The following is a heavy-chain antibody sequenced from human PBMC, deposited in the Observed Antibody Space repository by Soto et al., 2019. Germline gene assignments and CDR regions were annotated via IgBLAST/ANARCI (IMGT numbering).Heavy chain of an antibody. V-gene: IGHV2-5*02. J-gene: IGHJ4*02. D-gene: IGHD6-19*01. CDR2: IYWDDDK. CDR1: GFSLSTSGVA. CDR3: APSSIAVPSH. Sequence: QITLRESGPTLVKPTQTLTLTCTFSGFSLSTSGVAVGWIRQPPGKALEWLALIYWDDDKRYSPSLKSRLTLPKDTSKNQLVLTMTTMDPVDTATYYCAPSSIAVPSHWGQGTLVTVSS.